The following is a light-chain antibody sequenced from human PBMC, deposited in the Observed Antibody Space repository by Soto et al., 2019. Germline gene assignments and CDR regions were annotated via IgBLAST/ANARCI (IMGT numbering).Light chain of an antibody. J-gene: IGKJ2*01. CDR3: QQYNNWPPYT. CDR1: QSVSSN. CDR2: GAS. V-gene: IGKV3-15*01. Sequence: EIVMTQSPATLSVSPGERATLSCRASQSVSSNLAGYQQKPGQAPRLLIYGASTRATGIPARFSGSVSGTEFTLTVSSLQSENFAVYYCQQYNNWPPYTFGQGTKLEIK.